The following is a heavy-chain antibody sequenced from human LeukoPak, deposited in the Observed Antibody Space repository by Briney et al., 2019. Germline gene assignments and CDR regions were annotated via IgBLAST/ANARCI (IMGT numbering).Heavy chain of an antibody. CDR3: ARGDNWNDVVIDY. V-gene: IGHV5-51*01. Sequence: GGSLQISRQGSGSRFTSYWIGWVRQVPGKGLEWMGIIYPGDSDTRYSPSFQGQVTISADKSISTAYLQWSSLKASDTAMYYCARGDNWNDVVIDYWGQGTLVTVSS. J-gene: IGHJ4*02. D-gene: IGHD1-1*01. CDR2: IYPGDSDT. CDR1: GSRFTSYW.